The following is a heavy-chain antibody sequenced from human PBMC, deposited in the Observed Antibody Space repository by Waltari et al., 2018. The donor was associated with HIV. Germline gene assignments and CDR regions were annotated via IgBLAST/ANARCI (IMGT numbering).Heavy chain of an antibody. J-gene: IGHJ4*02. CDR2: ISATGATT. V-gene: IGHV3-23*01. CDR1: GFTFVSYA. D-gene: IGHD2-21*01. Sequence: EVQLLESGGALVQPGESLRLSCAGSGFTFVSYAMSWVRQAPGKCLDSLSSISATGATTYYSDSVKGRFTISRDNSKNTLSLQMNSLLVEDTAIYYCASHPVPFCGNRRCYGGFWGQGTLVTVSS. CDR3: ASHPVPFCGNRRCYGGF.